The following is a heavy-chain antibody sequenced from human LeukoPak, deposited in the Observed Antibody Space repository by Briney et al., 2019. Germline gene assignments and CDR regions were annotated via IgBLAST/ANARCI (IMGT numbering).Heavy chain of an antibody. CDR1: GFTFSSYW. J-gene: IGHJ4*02. CDR2: IYYSGST. V-gene: IGHV4-39*01. D-gene: IGHD2-15*01. Sequence: PGGSLRLSCAASGFTFSSYWMSWVRQPPGKGLEWIGSIYYSGSTYHNPSLKSRVTISVDTSKNQFSLKLSSVTAADTAVYYCARHYCSGGSCYLDYWGQGTLVTVSS. CDR3: ARHYCSGGSCYLDY.